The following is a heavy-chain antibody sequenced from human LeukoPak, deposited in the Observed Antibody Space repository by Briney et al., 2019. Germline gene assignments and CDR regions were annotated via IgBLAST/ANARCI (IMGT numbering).Heavy chain of an antibody. CDR1: GFTFSSYA. J-gene: IGHJ4*02. V-gene: IGHV3-23*01. Sequence: GGSLRLSCAASGFTFSSYAMSWVRQAPGEGLEWVSTISGGGGSTYYAGSVKGRFTISRDNSKNTLSLQMNTLRAEDTAVYYCNYYGSGTPLYFDYWGQGTLVTVSS. D-gene: IGHD3-10*01. CDR2: ISGGGGST. CDR3: NYYGSGTPLYFDY.